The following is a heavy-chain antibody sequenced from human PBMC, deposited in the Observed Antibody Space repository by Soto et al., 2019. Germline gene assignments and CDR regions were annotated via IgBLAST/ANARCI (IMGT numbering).Heavy chain of an antibody. CDR1: GGSISSGGYY. CDR3: ARERYGYSYGKIGYYGMDV. Sequence: QVQLQESGPGLVKPSQTLSLTCTVSGGSISSGGYYWSWIRQHTGKGLEWIGYIYYSGSTYYNPSLKRRVTISVDTSKNQLSLKLSSVTAADTAVYYCARERYGYSYGKIGYYGMDVWGQGTTVTVSS. CDR2: IYYSGST. V-gene: IGHV4-31*03. D-gene: IGHD5-18*01. J-gene: IGHJ6*02.